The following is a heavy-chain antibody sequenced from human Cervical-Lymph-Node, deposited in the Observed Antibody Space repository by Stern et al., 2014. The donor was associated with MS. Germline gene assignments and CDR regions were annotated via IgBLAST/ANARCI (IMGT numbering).Heavy chain of an antibody. V-gene: IGHV3-11*01. Sequence: VQLVASGGGLVKPGESLRLSCKASGFTFSAYYMSWIRQAPGKGLEWISFIGSRGDIIYYADSVRGRFTISRDNAKNSLYLQLNSLRAEDTAVYYCVRADGSVDDYWGQGTLVTVSS. CDR1: GFTFSAYY. CDR3: VRADGSVDDY. CDR2: IGSRGDII. J-gene: IGHJ4*02. D-gene: IGHD3-10*01.